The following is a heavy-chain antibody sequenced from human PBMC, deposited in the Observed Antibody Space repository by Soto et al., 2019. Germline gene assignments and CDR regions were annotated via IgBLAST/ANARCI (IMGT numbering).Heavy chain of an antibody. Sequence: PGGSLRLSFSVSGFTFSGYSMNWVRQALGKGLEWVSTISSSSSYIYYADSVKGRFTISRDNAINSLYLQMITLRAEDTAVYYCARLDGYYHYMDVWGKGTTVTVSS. D-gene: IGHD6-13*01. V-gene: IGHV3-21*01. CDR3: ARLDGYYHYMDV. J-gene: IGHJ6*03. CDR2: ISSSSSYI. CDR1: GFTFSGYS.